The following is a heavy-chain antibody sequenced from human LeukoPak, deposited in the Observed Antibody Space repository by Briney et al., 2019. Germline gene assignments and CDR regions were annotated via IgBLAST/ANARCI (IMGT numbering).Heavy chain of an antibody. D-gene: IGHD3-22*01. J-gene: IGHJ4*02. CDR2: ISYDGGNK. V-gene: IGHV3-30*18. CDR3: AKDPRDYYDSSGYYYRWFYFDY. CDR1: GFTFSSYG. Sequence: GGSLRLSCAASGFTFSSYGMHWVRQAPGKGLEWVAVISYDGGNKYYADSVKGRFTISRDNSKNTLYLQMNSLRAEDTAVYYCAKDPRDYYDSSGYYYRWFYFDYWGQGTLVTVSS.